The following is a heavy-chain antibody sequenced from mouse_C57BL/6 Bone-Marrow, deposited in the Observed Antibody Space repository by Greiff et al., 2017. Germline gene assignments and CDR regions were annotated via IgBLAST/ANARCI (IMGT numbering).Heavy chain of an antibody. CDR2: IRLKSDNYAT. V-gene: IGHV6-3*01. CDR1: GFTFSNYW. Sequence: EVKLVESGGGLVQPGGSMKLSCVASGFTFSNYWMNWVRQSPEKGLEWVAQIRLKSDNYATHYAESVKGRFTISRDDSKSSVYLQMNNLRAEDTGSYYCTYYSNYDYYAMDYWGQGTSVTVSS. D-gene: IGHD2-5*01. J-gene: IGHJ4*01. CDR3: TYYSNYDYYAMDY.